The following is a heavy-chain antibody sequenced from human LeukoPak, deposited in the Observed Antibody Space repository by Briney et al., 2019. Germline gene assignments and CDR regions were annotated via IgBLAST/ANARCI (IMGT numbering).Heavy chain of an antibody. J-gene: IGHJ4*02. CDR3: ARVTDTMVRGVIIDY. CDR1: GFTFSSYS. D-gene: IGHD3-10*01. Sequence: QAGGSLRLSCAASGFTFSSYSMNWVRQAPGKGLEWVSYISSSSSTIYYADSVKGRFTISRDNAKNSLYLQMNSLRDEDTAVYYCARVTDTMVRGVIIDYWGQGTLVTVSS. V-gene: IGHV3-48*02. CDR2: ISSSSSTI.